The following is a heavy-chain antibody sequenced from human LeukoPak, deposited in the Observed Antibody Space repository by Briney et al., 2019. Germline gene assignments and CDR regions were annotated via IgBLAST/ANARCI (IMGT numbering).Heavy chain of an antibody. CDR3: ARVGATRNYFDY. J-gene: IGHJ4*02. CDR1: GYTFTSYG. CDR2: ISAYNGNT. Sequence: ASVKVSGKASGYTFTSYGISWVRQAPGQGLERMGWISAYNGNTNYAQKLQGRVTMTTDTSTSTAYMELRSLRSDDTAVYYCARVGATRNYFDYWGQGTLVTVSS. V-gene: IGHV1-18*01. D-gene: IGHD1-26*01.